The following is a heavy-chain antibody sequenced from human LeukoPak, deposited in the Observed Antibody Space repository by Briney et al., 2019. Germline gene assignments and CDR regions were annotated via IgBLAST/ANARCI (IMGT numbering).Heavy chain of an antibody. CDR1: GFTFSSYW. D-gene: IGHD6-13*01. CDR2: IKQDGSEK. Sequence: HWGSLRLSCAASGFTFSSYWMSWVRQAPGKGLEWVANIKQDGSEKYYVDSVKGRFTISRDNAKNSLYLQMNSLRAEDTAVYYCARTRKGSSSWYDSLDYWGQGTLVTVSS. V-gene: IGHV3-7*01. CDR3: ARTRKGSSSWYDSLDY. J-gene: IGHJ4*02.